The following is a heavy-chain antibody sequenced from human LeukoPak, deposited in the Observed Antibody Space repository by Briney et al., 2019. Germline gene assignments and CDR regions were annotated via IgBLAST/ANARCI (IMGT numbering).Heavy chain of an antibody. J-gene: IGHJ4*02. D-gene: IGHD3-16*01. Sequence: PGGSLRLSCAASGFTFTDYWMHWVRQVPGKGLVWVSIINTDTRGTYYADSGKGRFTISRDNAKSTLYLQMDSLRAEDTAVYYCGRAGAYHFDNWGQGTLVTVSS. V-gene: IGHV3-74*01. CDR1: GFTFTDYW. CDR2: INTDTRGT. CDR3: GRAGAYHFDN.